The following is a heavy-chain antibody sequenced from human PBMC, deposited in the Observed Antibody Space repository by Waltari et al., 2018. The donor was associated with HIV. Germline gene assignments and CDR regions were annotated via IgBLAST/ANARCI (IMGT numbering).Heavy chain of an antibody. V-gene: IGHV4-39*02. D-gene: IGHD2-21*01. CDR1: HDSVTNNYYY. J-gene: IGHJ5*02. CDR2: LYDRVIP. CDR3: ARSPFTNVASLRKLAWLDP. Sequence: QVQLQESGPGLVKPSETLSLSCIVSHDSVTNNYYYWAWIRQSPGKGLEWIGSLYDRVIPYINPAHRRRVAMCLDTSRNHISRNLTAATVADTAFYYCARSPFTNVASLRKLAWLDPWGQGKLVTVSS.